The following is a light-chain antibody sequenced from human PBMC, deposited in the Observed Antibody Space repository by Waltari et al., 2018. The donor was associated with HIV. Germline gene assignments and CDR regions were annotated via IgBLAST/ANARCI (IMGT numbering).Light chain of an antibody. CDR1: DRDFALDNF. V-gene: IGLV2-14*03. CDR2: DVD. Sequence: SAVTQPASVSGLPGQSITISCTGDDRDFALDNFFSWYQQHPGKLPRLIVYDVDSRASGISARFSGSKSGHTASLNISGLRAEDEADYYCASFTDDNTLLFGGGTKVTVL. J-gene: IGLJ3*02. CDR3: ASFTDDNTLL.